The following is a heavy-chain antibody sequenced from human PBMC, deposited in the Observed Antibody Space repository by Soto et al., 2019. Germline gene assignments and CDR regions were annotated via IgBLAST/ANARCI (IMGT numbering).Heavy chain of an antibody. V-gene: IGHV1-69*13. J-gene: IGHJ6*02. CDR1: GGTFSSYA. CDR2: IIPIFGTA. D-gene: IGHD3-22*01. Sequence: EASLKVSCKSSGGTFSSYAISWVRQAPGQGLEWMGGIIPIFGTANYAQKFQGRVTITADESTSTAYMGLSSLRSEDTAVYYCASRYYYDSSGYSLYGMDVWGQGTTVTVSS. CDR3: ASRYYYDSSGYSLYGMDV.